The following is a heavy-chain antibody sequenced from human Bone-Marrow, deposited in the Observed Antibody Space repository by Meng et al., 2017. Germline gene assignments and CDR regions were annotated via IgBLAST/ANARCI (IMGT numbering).Heavy chain of an antibody. Sequence: QVTLQESGPGLVKPSQTRSPTCTGSGGSISSGGYYWSWIRQHPGKGLEWIGYIYYSGSIYYNPSLKSLVTISVDTSKNQFSLKLSSVTAADTAVYYCAREASPEYYFDYWGQGTLVTVSS. J-gene: IGHJ4*02. CDR1: GGSISSGGYY. D-gene: IGHD1-14*01. V-gene: IGHV4-31*01. CDR2: IYYSGSI. CDR3: AREASPEYYFDY.